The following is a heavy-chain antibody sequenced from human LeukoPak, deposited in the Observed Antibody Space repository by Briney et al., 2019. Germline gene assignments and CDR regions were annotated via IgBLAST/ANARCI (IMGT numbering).Heavy chain of an antibody. CDR3: ASTKTDFGVAIALGY. V-gene: IGHV1-69*05. CDR1: GGTFSSYA. Sequence: SVKVSCKASGGTFSSYAISWVRQAPGQGLEWMGGIIPIFGTANYAQKFQGRVTITTDESTSTAYMELSSLRSEDTAVYYCASTKTDFGVAIALGYWGQGTLVTVSS. CDR2: IIPIFGTA. J-gene: IGHJ4*02. D-gene: IGHD3-3*01.